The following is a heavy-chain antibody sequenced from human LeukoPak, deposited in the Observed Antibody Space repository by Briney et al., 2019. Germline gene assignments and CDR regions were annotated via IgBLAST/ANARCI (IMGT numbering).Heavy chain of an antibody. Sequence: GGSLRLSCAASEFTFSNYKMNWVRQAPGKGLEWVSAISGSGGSTYYADSVKGRFTISRDNSKNTLYLQMNSLRAEDTAVYYCAKDGYDIPPYFDYWGQGTLVTVSS. CDR3: AKDGYDIPPYFDY. CDR2: ISGSGGST. D-gene: IGHD3-9*01. CDR1: EFTFSNYK. V-gene: IGHV3-23*01. J-gene: IGHJ4*02.